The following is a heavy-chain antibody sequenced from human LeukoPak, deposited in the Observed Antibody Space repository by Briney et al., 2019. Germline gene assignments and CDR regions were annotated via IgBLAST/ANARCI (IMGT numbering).Heavy chain of an antibody. CDR3: AKTGTPEMCSGGSCYQYYFDY. CDR2: IWYDGSNK. J-gene: IGHJ4*02. D-gene: IGHD2-15*01. V-gene: IGHV3-33*06. CDR1: GFTFSSYG. Sequence: GRSLRLSCAASGFTFSSYGMHWVRQAPGKGLEWVAVIWYDGSNKYYADSVKGRFTISRDNPKNTLYLQMNSLRAEDTAVYYCAKTGTPEMCSGGSCYQYYFDYWGQGTLVTVSS.